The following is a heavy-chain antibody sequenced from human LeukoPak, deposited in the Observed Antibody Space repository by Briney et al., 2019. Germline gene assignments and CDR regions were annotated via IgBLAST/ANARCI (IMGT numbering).Heavy chain of an antibody. CDR1: GGTFSSYA. D-gene: IGHD6-19*01. CDR3: ARDLIAVAADYYYYMDV. Sequence: ASVKVSCKASGGTFSSYAISWVRQAPGQGLEWMGWISAYNGNTNYAQKLQGRVTMTTDTSTSTAYMELRSLRSDDTAVYYCARDLIAVAADYYYYMDVWGKGTTVTISS. CDR2: ISAYNGNT. J-gene: IGHJ6*03. V-gene: IGHV1-18*01.